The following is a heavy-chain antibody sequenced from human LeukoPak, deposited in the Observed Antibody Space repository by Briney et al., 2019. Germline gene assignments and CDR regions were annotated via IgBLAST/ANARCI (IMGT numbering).Heavy chain of an antibody. J-gene: IGHJ4*02. CDR2: ISWNSGSI. D-gene: IGHD3-10*01. CDR1: GFTFDDYA. V-gene: IGHV3-9*03. CDR3: AKSRDYYYGSGNFDY. Sequence: GRSLRLSCAASGFTFDDYAMHWVRQAPGKGLEWVSGISWNSGSIGYADSVKGRFTISRDNAKNSLYLQMNSLGAEDMALYYCAKSRDYYYGSGNFDYWGQGTLVTVSS.